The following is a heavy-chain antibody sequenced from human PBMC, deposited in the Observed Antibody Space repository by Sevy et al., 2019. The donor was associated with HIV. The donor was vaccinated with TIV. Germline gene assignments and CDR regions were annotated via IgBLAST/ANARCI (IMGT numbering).Heavy chain of an antibody. CDR1: GFTFSYSG. D-gene: IGHD6-13*01. CDR3: AKNTAAVGTGGFDH. CDR2: IQYDGINT. V-gene: IGHV3-30*02. Sequence: GGSLRLSCATSGFTFSYSGMHWVRQAPGKGLEWVTFIQYDGINTYYADSVKGRFTISRDNSKNTLYLQMNSLTGDDTPLYYGAKNTAAVGTGGFDHWGQGALVSVSS. J-gene: IGHJ4*02.